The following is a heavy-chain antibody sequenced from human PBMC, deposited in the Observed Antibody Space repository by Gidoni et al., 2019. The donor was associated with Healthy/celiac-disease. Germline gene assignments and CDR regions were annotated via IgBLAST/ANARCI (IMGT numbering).Heavy chain of an antibody. CDR1: GFPFSRYA. CDR3: AKESILDYYDSSGYLAYFDY. D-gene: IGHD3-22*01. CDR2: ISVSGGST. V-gene: IGHV3-23*01. Sequence: EVQLLESGGGLVQPGGSLRLACAAPGFPFSRYAMRWVRQAPGRGLEWVSAISVSGGSTSYADSVKGRFTISRDNSKNTLYLQMNSLRAEDTAVYYCAKESILDYYDSSGYLAYFDYWGQGTLVTVSS. J-gene: IGHJ4*02.